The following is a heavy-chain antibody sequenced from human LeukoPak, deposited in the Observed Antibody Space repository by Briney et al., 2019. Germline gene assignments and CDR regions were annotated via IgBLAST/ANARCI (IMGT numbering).Heavy chain of an antibody. CDR3: AGTNYDILTGYYGAPDY. CDR2: INHSGST. D-gene: IGHD3-9*01. Sequence: SETLSLTCAVYGGSFSGYYWSWIRQPPGKGLEWIGEINHSGSTSYNPSLKSRVTISVDTSKNQFSLKLSSVTAADTAVYYCAGTNYDILTGYYGAPDYWGQGTLVTVSS. J-gene: IGHJ4*02. V-gene: IGHV4-34*01. CDR1: GGSFSGYY.